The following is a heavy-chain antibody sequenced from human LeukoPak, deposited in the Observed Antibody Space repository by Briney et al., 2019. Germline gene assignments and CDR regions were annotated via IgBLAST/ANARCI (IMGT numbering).Heavy chain of an antibody. J-gene: IGHJ3*02. Sequence: SETLSLTCTVSGGSITTIPYNWGWIRQPPGKGLEWIGTISYVGTTYYEPSLKSRVTISVDTSKNQFSLKLSSVTAADTAVYYCARQYPRWSLSAFDIWGQGTMVTVSS. D-gene: IGHD3-10*01. CDR2: ISYVGTT. CDR1: GGSITTIPYN. CDR3: ARQYPRWSLSAFDI. V-gene: IGHV4-39*01.